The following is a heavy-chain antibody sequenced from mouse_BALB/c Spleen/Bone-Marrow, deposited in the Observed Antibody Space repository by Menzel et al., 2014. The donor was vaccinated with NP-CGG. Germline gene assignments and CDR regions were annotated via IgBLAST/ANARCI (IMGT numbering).Heavy chain of an antibody. J-gene: IGHJ4*01. CDR3: ARGGYDDAVDY. D-gene: IGHD2-14*01. CDR1: GYSITSDYA. V-gene: IGHV3-2*02. Sequence: VQLQQPGPGLVKPSQSLSLTCTVTGYSITSDYAWNWIRQFPGNKLEWMGYISYSGSTSYNPSLKSRISITRDTSKNQFFLQLNSATTVDTATYYCARGGYDDAVDYWGQGTSVTVSS. CDR2: ISYSGST.